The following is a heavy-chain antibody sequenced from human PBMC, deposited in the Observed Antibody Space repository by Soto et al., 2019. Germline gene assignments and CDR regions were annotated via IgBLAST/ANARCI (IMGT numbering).Heavy chain of an antibody. D-gene: IGHD1-26*01. CDR3: ARSYSGSYTDRGYYGMDV. V-gene: IGHV1-69*13. CDR1: GGTFSSYA. CDR2: INPIFGTA. Sequence: SVKVSCKASGGTFSSYAISWVRQAPGQGLEWMGGINPIFGTANYAQKFQGRVTITADESTSTAYMELSSLRSEDTAVYYCARSYSGSYTDRGYYGMDVWGQWTTVTVSS. J-gene: IGHJ6*02.